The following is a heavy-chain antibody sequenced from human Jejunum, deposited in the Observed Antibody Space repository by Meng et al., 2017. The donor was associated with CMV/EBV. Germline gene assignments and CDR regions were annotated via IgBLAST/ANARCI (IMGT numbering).Heavy chain of an antibody. Sequence: YGYTLTSYVISWVRQAPGQGLEWMGWINAYNGNTNYAQKLEGRVTMTTDTSTSTAYMELRSLRSDDTAVYYCARGRVSYSSSSSSAYWGQGTLVTVSS. CDR2: INAYNGNT. J-gene: IGHJ4*02. D-gene: IGHD6-6*01. CDR1: GYTLTSYV. CDR3: ARGRVSYSSSSSSAY. V-gene: IGHV1-18*01.